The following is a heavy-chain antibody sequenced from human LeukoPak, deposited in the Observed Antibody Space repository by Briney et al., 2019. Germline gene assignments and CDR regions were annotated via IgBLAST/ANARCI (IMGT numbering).Heavy chain of an antibody. CDR3: VRVEHVYYYFLDV. CDR1: GGSISSGSYY. Sequence: TLSLTCTVSGGSISSGSYYWSWIRQPTGKGLEWIGRIYTSGSTNYNPSLKSRVTISVDTSKNQFSLKLSSVSAAYRAGYVFVRVEHVYYYFLDVWGKRTTVTVSS. D-gene: IGHD1-26*01. J-gene: IGHJ6*03. CDR2: IYTSGST. V-gene: IGHV4-61*02.